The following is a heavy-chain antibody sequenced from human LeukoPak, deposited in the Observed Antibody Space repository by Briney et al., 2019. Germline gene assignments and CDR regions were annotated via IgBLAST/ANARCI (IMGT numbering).Heavy chain of an antibody. CDR1: GYTFTSYA. V-gene: IGHV1-69*13. Sequence: SVKVSCKASGYTFTSYAISWVRQAPGQGLEWMGGIIPIFGTANYAQKFQGRVTITADESTSTAYMELSSLRSEDTAVYYCASPGDILTGYIYYFDYWGQGTLVTVSS. J-gene: IGHJ4*02. D-gene: IGHD3-9*01. CDR3: ASPGDILTGYIYYFDY. CDR2: IIPIFGTA.